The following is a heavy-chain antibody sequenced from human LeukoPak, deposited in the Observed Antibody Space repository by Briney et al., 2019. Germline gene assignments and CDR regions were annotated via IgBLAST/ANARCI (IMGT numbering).Heavy chain of an antibody. V-gene: IGHV3-7*01. CDR2: IHQHGSKE. Sequence: GGSLRLSCTTSGFNFRAYWMGWVRQAPGKGLEWVANIHQHGSKENYLDSVKGRFTISRDNAKSSIYLQMNSLRAEDTAVYYCARDTVQRGRSHMVRGVYYFDYWGQGTLVTVSS. CDR1: GFNFRAYW. J-gene: IGHJ4*02. CDR3: ARDTVQRGRSHMVRGVYYFDY. D-gene: IGHD3-10*01.